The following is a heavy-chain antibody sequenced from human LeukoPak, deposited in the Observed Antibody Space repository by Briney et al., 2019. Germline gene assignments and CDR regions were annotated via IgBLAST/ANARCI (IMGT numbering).Heavy chain of an antibody. Sequence: GGSLRPSCAASGFTFDDYAMHWVRQAPGKGLEWVSGISWNSGSIGYADSVKGRFTISRDNAKNSLYLQMNSLRAEDMALYYCAKGGSSSSSLGYFDYWGQGTLVTVSS. CDR2: ISWNSGSI. V-gene: IGHV3-9*03. CDR1: GFTFDDYA. CDR3: AKGGSSSSSLGYFDY. D-gene: IGHD6-6*01. J-gene: IGHJ4*02.